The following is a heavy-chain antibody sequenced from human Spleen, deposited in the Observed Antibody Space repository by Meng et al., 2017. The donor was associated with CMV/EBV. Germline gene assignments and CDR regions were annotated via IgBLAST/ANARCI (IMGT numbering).Heavy chain of an antibody. CDR1: GYSFTTYG. J-gene: IGHJ5*02. D-gene: IGHD1-1*01. V-gene: IGHV1-18*01. CDR2: ISGDATYT. CDR3: ARRKNEDTSWFDP. Sequence: CKASGYSFTTYGITWVRQAPGQGLEWMGWISGDATYTQYAQKFQGRVTMTTDTSTSTAYMELRSLRYDDTAVYYCARRKNEDTSWFDPWGQGTLVTVSS.